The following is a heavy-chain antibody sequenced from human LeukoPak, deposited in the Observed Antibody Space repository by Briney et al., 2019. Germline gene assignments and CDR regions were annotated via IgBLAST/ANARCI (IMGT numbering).Heavy chain of an antibody. J-gene: IGHJ4*02. V-gene: IGHV4-4*07. CDR2: IYTSGST. CDR3: ARDPLPNSYGETTNFDY. CDR1: GGSISSYY. Sequence: SETLSLTCTVSGGSISSYYWSWIRQPAGKGLEWIGRIYTSGSTNYNPSLKSRATMSVDTSKNQFSLKLSSVTAADTAVYYCARDPLPNSYGETTNFDYWGQGTLVTVSS. D-gene: IGHD4-17*01.